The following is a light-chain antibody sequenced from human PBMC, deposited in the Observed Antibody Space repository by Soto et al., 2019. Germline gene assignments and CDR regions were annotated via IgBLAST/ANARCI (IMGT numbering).Light chain of an antibody. J-gene: IGKJ4*01. CDR3: QQYNSYPLS. Sequence: DIQMTQSPSTLSASVGDRVTITCRASQSISSWLAWYQQKPGKAPKLLIYKASSLESGVPSRFSGSGSGTEFTLTISSLQPDDLATDYCQQYNSYPLSVGGGTKVEIK. CDR1: QSISSW. CDR2: KAS. V-gene: IGKV1-5*03.